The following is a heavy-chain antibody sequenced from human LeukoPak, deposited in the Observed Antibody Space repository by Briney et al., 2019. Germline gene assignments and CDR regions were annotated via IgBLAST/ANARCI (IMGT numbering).Heavy chain of an antibody. J-gene: IGHJ4*02. CDR3: ARMWSAYFIDY. CDR2: INHSGST. Sequence: PSETLSLTCAVYGGSFSGYYWSWIRQPPGKGLEWIGEINHSGSTNYNPSLKSRVTISVDTSKNQFSLKLSSVTAADTAVYYCARMWSAYFIDYWGQGTLVTVSS. CDR1: GGSFSGYY. V-gene: IGHV4-34*01. D-gene: IGHD3-3*01.